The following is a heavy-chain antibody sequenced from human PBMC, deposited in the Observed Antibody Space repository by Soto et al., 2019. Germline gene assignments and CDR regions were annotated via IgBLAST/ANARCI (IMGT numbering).Heavy chain of an antibody. CDR2: ISWNAGSI. CDR3: AKAYYGSGSPHAFDI. V-gene: IGHV3-9*01. D-gene: IGHD3-10*01. J-gene: IGHJ3*02. CDR1: GFTFDDYA. Sequence: EVQLVESGGGLVQPGRSLRLSCAASGFTFDDYAMHWVRQAPGRGLEWVSGISWNAGSIVYADSVKGRFTISRDNAKNSLFLQMNSLRAEDTALYFFAKAYYGSGSPHAFDIWGQGTMVTVSS.